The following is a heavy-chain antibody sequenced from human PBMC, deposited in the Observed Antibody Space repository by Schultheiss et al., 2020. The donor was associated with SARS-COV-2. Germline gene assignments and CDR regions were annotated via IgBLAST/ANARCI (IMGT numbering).Heavy chain of an antibody. J-gene: IGHJ6*03. Sequence: GESLKISCVASGFTFRSYSMNWVRQAPGKGLEWVSSINPSTGYIYYADSVKGRFTISRDTARNSLYLQMNSLRAEDTAVYYCARDTQKYSSSSYYYYYYMDVWGKGTTVTVSS. V-gene: IGHV3-21*01. CDR3: ARDTQKYSSSSYYYYYYMDV. CDR1: GFTFRSYS. CDR2: INPSTGYI. D-gene: IGHD6-6*01.